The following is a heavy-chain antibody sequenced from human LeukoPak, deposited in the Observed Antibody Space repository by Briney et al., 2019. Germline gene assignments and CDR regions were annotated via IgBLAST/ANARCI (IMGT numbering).Heavy chain of an antibody. CDR2: ISSSSSYI. J-gene: IGHJ5*02. V-gene: IGHV3-21*01. D-gene: IGHD3-10*01. CDR1: GFTFSSYS. Sequence: GGSLRLSCAASGFTFSSYSMNWVRQAPGKGLEWVSSISSSSSYIYCADSVKGRFTISRDNAKNSLYLQMNSLRAEDTAVYYCARGITMVRGWFDPWGQGTLVTVSS. CDR3: ARGITMVRGWFDP.